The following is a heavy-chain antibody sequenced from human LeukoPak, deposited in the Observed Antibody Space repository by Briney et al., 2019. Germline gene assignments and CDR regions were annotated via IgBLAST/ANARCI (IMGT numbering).Heavy chain of an antibody. CDR2: IVVGSGNT. CDR1: GFTFTSSA. J-gene: IGHJ4*02. Sequence: SVKVSCKAPGFTFTSSAVQWVRQARGQRLEWIGWIVVGSGNTNYAQKFQERVTITRDMSTSTAYMELSSLRSEDTAVYYCAALYYYDSSGYSFPFDYWGQGTLVTVSS. V-gene: IGHV1-58*01. D-gene: IGHD3-22*01. CDR3: AALYYYDSSGYSFPFDY.